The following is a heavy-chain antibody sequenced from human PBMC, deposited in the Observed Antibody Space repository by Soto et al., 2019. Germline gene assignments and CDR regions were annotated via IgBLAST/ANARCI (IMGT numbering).Heavy chain of an antibody. CDR3: ASLSRRILGAGH. CDR1: GYNYTTYW. V-gene: IGHV5-51*01. CDR2: IYPGDSDT. Sequence: SGESLKISCKISGYNYTTYWIAWVRQMPGKGLEWMGIIYPGDSDTRYSPSFQGQVIVSADKSISTAYLQWSSLKASDTAVYYCASLSRRILGAGHWGQGTLVTVSS. D-gene: IGHD1-26*01. J-gene: IGHJ4*02.